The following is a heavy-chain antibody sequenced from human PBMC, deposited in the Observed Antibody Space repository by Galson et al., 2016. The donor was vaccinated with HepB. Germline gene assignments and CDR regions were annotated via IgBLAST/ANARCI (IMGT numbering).Heavy chain of an antibody. D-gene: IGHD3-3*01. V-gene: IGHV1-18*01. CDR3: ARDMSVNYDFWTTYHTVRGLTEGFDP. Sequence: SVKVSCKASGYTFGSYGISWVRQAPGQGLEWMGWISADTGDTKYSQKFQGRVTMTTDTSTTTAYMELRSLRSDDTATYYCARDMSVNYDFWTTYHTVRGLTEGFDPWGQGTLVTVSS. CDR2: ISADTGDT. CDR1: GYTFGSYG. J-gene: IGHJ5*02.